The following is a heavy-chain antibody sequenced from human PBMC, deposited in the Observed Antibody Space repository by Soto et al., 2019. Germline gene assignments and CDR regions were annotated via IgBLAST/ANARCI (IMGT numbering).Heavy chain of an antibody. CDR3: ARSGVVITNKGVKKNIFFDD. D-gene: IGHD3-22*01. CDR1: GFTFSSYG. J-gene: IGHJ4*02. CDR2: IKQDGSEK. V-gene: IGHV3-7*03. Sequence: PRLSCAASGFTFSSYGMSWVRQAPGKGLEWVANIKQDGSEKYYVDSVKGRFTISRDNAKNSLYLQMNSLRAEGTAVYYCARSGVVITNKGVKKNIFFDDWGQGPLVTVSS.